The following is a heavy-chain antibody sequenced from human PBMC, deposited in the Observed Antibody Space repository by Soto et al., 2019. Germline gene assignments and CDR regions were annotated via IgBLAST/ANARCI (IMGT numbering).Heavy chain of an antibody. Sequence: QVQLVQSGAEVKKPGASVKVSCKVSGYSFTGYFMHWVRQAPGQGLEWMGWINPNSGGRNFAQKFQGRVTMTRDTAISTAYMALSGLTSDDTAGYSGARGRQPLRQCNGGSCYSDVDDWGQGTLVTVAS. V-gene: IGHV1-2*02. CDR3: ARGRQPLRQCNGGSCYSDVDD. CDR1: GYSFTGYF. D-gene: IGHD2-15*01. CDR2: INPNSGGR. J-gene: IGHJ4*02.